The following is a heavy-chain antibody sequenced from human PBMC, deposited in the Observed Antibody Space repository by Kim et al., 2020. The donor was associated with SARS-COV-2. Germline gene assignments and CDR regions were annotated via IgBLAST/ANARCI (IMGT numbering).Heavy chain of an antibody. CDR1: GGSISSGDYY. Sequence: SETLSLTCTVSGGSISSGDYYWSWIRQPPGKGLEWIGYIYYSGSTYYNPSLKSRVTISVDTSKNQFSLKLSSVTAADTAVYYCARGDAQQLVPLGENYWGQGTLVTVSS. D-gene: IGHD6-13*01. CDR2: IYYSGST. V-gene: IGHV4-30-4*01. CDR3: ARGDAQQLVPLGENY. J-gene: IGHJ4*02.